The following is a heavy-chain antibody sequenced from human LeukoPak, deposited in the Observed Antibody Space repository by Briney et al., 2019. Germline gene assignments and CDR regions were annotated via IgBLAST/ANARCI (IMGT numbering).Heavy chain of an antibody. CDR2: ISSSSSYI. V-gene: IGHV3-21*01. Sequence: GGSLRLSCAASGFTFSSYSMNWVRRAPGKGLEWASSISSSSSYIYYADSVKGRFTISRDNAKNSLYLQMNSLRAEDTAVYYCARAKRWFGSYGMDVWGQGTTVTVSS. D-gene: IGHD3-10*01. CDR3: ARAKRWFGSYGMDV. CDR1: GFTFSSYS. J-gene: IGHJ6*02.